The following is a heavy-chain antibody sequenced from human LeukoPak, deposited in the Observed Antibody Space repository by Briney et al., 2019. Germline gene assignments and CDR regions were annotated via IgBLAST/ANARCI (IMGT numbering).Heavy chain of an antibody. CDR3: ARDGHSSGWVAFDF. V-gene: IGHV3-11*01. Sequence: GGSLRLSCAASGFTFSDYYMSWVRQAPGKGLEWVSYISNRVSYITTSGSTIYYADSVKGRFTISRDNAKNSVYLEMNSLRADDTAVYYCARDGHSSGWVAFDFWGQGTMVTVSS. CDR2: ISNRVSYITTSGSTI. CDR1: GFTFSDYY. D-gene: IGHD6-19*01. J-gene: IGHJ3*01.